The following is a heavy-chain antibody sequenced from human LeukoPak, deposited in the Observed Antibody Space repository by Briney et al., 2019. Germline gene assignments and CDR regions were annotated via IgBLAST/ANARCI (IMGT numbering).Heavy chain of an antibody. V-gene: IGHV3-64*01. CDR1: AFTFSTYA. CDR2: ISNDGVNT. Sequence: GGSLRLSCAASAFTFSTYAMHWVRQAPGKGLEYVSAISNDGVNTYYANSVKGRFTISRDNSKNTLYLQMGGLRAEDMAVYYCARVWTYGALDYWGQGTLVTVSS. CDR3: ARVWTYGALDY. J-gene: IGHJ4*02. D-gene: IGHD3-10*01.